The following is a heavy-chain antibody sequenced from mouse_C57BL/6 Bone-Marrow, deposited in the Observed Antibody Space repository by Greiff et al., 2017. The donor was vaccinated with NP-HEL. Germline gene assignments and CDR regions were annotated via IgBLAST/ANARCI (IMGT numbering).Heavy chain of an antibody. V-gene: IGHV1-19*01. CDR2: INPYNGGT. CDR1: GYTFTDYY. Sequence: VQLQQSGPVLVKPGASVKMSCKASGYTFTDYYMNWVKQSHGKSLEWIGVINPYNGGTSYNQKFKGKATLTVDKSSSTAYMELNSLTSEDSAVYYCARGSTTVVDCWGQGTTLTVSS. J-gene: IGHJ2*01. CDR3: ARGSTTVVDC. D-gene: IGHD1-1*01.